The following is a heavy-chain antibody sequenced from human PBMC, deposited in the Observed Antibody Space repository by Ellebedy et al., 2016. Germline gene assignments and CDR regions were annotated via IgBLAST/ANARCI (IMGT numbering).Heavy chain of an antibody. CDR1: GFTFSSYG. V-gene: IGHV3-33*01. J-gene: IGHJ4*02. D-gene: IGHD2-2*01. Sequence: GGSLRLXXAASGFTFSSYGMHWVRQAPGKGLEWVAVIWYDGSNKYYADSVKGRFTISRDNSKNTLYLQMNSLRAEDTAVYYCARDDMPFTSHLSFDYWGQGTLVTVSS. CDR2: IWYDGSNK. CDR3: ARDDMPFTSHLSFDY.